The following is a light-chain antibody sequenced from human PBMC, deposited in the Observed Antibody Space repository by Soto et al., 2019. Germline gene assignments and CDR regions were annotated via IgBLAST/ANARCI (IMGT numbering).Light chain of an antibody. CDR2: KAS. CDR3: QQYNTYPLT. J-gene: IGKJ4*01. CDR1: QSISTW. Sequence: DLQMTQSPSTLSASVGDRVTITCRASQSISTWLAWYQQKPGKAPKLLIYKASNLEDGVPSRFSGSGSGTEFTITISSLQPDDLATYYCQQYNTYPLTFGGGTTVEIK. V-gene: IGKV1-5*03.